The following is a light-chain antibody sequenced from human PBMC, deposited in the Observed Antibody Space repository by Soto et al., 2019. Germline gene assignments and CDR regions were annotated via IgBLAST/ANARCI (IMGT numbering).Light chain of an antibody. CDR3: SSYTSRSTPYV. Sequence: QSALTQPASGSGSPGQSITISCTGTSSDVGGYNNLSWYQQHPGKAPKHVIDDVSNRPSGISNRFSGSKSGKTASLTISGLQAEDESDYYCSSYTSRSTPYVFGTGTKLTVL. J-gene: IGLJ1*01. CDR2: DVS. V-gene: IGLV2-14*03. CDR1: SSDVGGYNN.